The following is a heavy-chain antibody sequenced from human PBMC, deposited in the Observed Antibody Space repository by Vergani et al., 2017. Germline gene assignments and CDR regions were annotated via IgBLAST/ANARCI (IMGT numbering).Heavy chain of an antibody. D-gene: IGHD2-2*01. V-gene: IGHV4-31*03. CDR2: IYYSGST. Sequence: QVQLQESGPGLVKPSQTLSLTCTVSGGSISSGGYYWSWIRQHXGKGLEWIGYIYYSGSTYYNPSLKSRVTISVDTSKNQFSLKLSSVTAADTAVYYCARGLAVVVPAAMKGGWFDPWGQGTLVTVSS. CDR3: ARGLAVVVPAAMKGGWFDP. CDR1: GGSISSGGYY. J-gene: IGHJ5*02.